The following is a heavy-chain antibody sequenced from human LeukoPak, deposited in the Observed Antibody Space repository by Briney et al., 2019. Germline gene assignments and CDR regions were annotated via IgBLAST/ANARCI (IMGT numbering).Heavy chain of an antibody. D-gene: IGHD2-15*01. V-gene: IGHV4-39*07. Sequence: PSETLSLTCTVSGGSIRSSYYYWGWIRQPPGKGLEWIGSIYDSGSTYYNPSLKSRVTISVDTSKNQFSLKLSSVTAADTAVYYCARNPGGYCSGGSCYSGWFDPWGQGTLVTVSS. CDR1: GGSIRSSYYY. CDR3: ARNPGGYCSGGSCYSGWFDP. J-gene: IGHJ5*02. CDR2: IYDSGST.